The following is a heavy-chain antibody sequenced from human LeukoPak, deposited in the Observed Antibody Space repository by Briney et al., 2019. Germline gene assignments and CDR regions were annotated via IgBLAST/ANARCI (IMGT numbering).Heavy chain of an antibody. V-gene: IGHV3-30*03. Sequence: GGSLRLSCAASGFTFSSYGMHWVRQAPGKGLEWVTIISHDGSIKYYADSVKGRFTISRDNSKNTLYLQMNSLRAEDTAVYYCAGRPRGPLPRFDPWGQGTLVTASS. D-gene: IGHD2-15*01. CDR3: AGRPRGPLPRFDP. J-gene: IGHJ5*02. CDR2: ISHDGSIK. CDR1: GFTFSSYG.